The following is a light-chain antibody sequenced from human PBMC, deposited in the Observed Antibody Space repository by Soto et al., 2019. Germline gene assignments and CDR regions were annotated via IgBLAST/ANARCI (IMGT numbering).Light chain of an antibody. J-gene: IGKJ4*01. Sequence: ERVMTQSPGTVSVSPGERATLSCRASESVNNKLAWYQQKPGQAPRLLIYGASTRATGIPVRFSGSGSGTDFHLTISSLQSEDFAVYYCQQYYDWPLSFGGGTKVEIK. CDR3: QQYYDWPLS. CDR2: GAS. CDR1: ESVNNK. V-gene: IGKV3-15*01.